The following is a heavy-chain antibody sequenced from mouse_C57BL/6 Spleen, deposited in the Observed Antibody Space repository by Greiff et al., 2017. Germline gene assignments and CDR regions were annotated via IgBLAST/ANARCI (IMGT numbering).Heavy chain of an antibody. CDR2: IDPSDSYT. CDR1: GYTFTSYW. V-gene: IGHV1-59*01. D-gene: IGHD3-3*01. J-gene: IGHJ2*01. Sequence: QVQLQQPGAELVRPGTSVKLSCKASGYTFTSYWMHWVKQRPGQGLEWIGVIDPSDSYTNYNQKFEGKATLTVDTSSSTASMQLSSLTSEDSAVYYCARRAGTGYFDYWGQGTTLTVSS. CDR3: ARRAGTGYFDY.